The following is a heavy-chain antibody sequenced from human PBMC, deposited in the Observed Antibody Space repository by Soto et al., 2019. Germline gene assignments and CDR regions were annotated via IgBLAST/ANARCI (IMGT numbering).Heavy chain of an antibody. J-gene: IGHJ4*02. CDR3: AKDGGYYDSSGSRPDY. CDR1: GFTFSSYA. CDR2: ISGSGGST. D-gene: IGHD3-22*01. Sequence: GGSLRLSCAASGFTFSSYAMSWVRQAPGKGLEWVSAISGSGGSTYYADSVKGRFTISRDNSKNTLYLQMNSLRAEDTAVYYCAKDGGYYDSSGSRPDYWGQGTQVTVSS. V-gene: IGHV3-23*01.